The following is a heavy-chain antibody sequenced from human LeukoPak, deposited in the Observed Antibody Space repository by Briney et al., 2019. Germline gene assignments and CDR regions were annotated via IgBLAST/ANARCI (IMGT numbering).Heavy chain of an antibody. CDR2: FHTSGST. J-gene: IGHJ4*02. CDR1: GCSISSYY. V-gene: IGHV4-4*07. Sequence: SETLSLTCTVSGCSISSYYWSWIRQPAGKRLEWIGRFHTSGSTNYNPSLTSRVTMSVDTSKNQFSLKLSSVAAADTAVYYCARDTYYYDSSGYSNFDYWGQGTLVTVSS. D-gene: IGHD3-22*01. CDR3: ARDTYYYDSSGYSNFDY.